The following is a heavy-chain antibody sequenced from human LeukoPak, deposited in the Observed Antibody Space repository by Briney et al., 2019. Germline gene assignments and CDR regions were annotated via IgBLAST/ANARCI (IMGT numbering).Heavy chain of an antibody. D-gene: IGHD2-15*01. Sequence: SETLSLTCTVSGGSISSYYWSWIRQPPGKGLEWIGYLYYSGSTNYNPSLKSRVTISVDTSKNQFSLKLSSVTAADTAVYYCARRWVVAAFDYWGQGTLVTVSS. CDR1: GGSISSYY. V-gene: IGHV4-59*12. J-gene: IGHJ4*02. CDR3: ARRWVVAAFDY. CDR2: LYYSGST.